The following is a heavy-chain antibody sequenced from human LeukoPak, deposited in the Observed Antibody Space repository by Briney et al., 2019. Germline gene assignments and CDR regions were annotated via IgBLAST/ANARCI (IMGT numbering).Heavy chain of an antibody. CDR3: ARERVEETYYYYMDV. V-gene: IGHV4-38-2*02. CDR1: GYSISTDYY. CDR2: IHHSGST. Sequence: SETLSLTCTVSGYSISTDYYWGWIRQPPGKGLEWIGTIHHSGSTYYNPSLKSRVTMSVDTSKNQFSLKLSSVTAADTAVYYCARERVEETYYYYMDVWGKGTTVTVSS. J-gene: IGHJ6*03.